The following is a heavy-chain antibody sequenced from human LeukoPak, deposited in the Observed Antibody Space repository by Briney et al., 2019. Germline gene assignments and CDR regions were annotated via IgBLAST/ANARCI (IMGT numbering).Heavy chain of an antibody. V-gene: IGHV1-69*06. D-gene: IGHD6-6*01. Sequence: SVKVSCKASGYTFTSNHMHWVRQAPGQGLEWMGGIIPIFGTANYAQKFQGRVTITADKSTSTAYMELSSLRSEDTAVYYCASQSIAARQFFDYWGQGTLVTVSS. CDR3: ASQSIAARQFFDY. CDR2: IIPIFGTA. CDR1: GYTFTSNH. J-gene: IGHJ4*02.